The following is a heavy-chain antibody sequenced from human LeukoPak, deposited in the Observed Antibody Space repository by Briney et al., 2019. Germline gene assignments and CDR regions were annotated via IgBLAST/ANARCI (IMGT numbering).Heavy chain of an antibody. Sequence: SETLSLTCAVYGGSFSGSFWSWIRQPPGKGLESIGEINHSGSTNYSPSLRSRVTISVDTSKNQFSLKLSSVTAADTAVYYCARETSQKGAHYMDVWGKGTTITISS. J-gene: IGHJ6*03. D-gene: IGHD3-16*01. V-gene: IGHV4-34*01. CDR3: ARETSQKGAHYMDV. CDR1: GGSFSGSF. CDR2: INHSGST.